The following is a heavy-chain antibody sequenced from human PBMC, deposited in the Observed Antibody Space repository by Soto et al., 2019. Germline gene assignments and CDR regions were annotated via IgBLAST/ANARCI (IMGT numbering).Heavy chain of an antibody. CDR3: ARGYYDSSGYVGYYFDY. Sequence: SETLCLTCAVSGGSISSGGYSWSWIRQPPGKGLEWIGYIYHSGSTYYNPSLKSRVTISVDRSKNQFSLKLSSVTAADTAVYYFARGYYDSSGYVGYYFDYWGQGTLVTVSS. CDR2: IYHSGST. J-gene: IGHJ4*02. V-gene: IGHV4-30-2*01. CDR1: GGSISSGGYS. D-gene: IGHD3-22*01.